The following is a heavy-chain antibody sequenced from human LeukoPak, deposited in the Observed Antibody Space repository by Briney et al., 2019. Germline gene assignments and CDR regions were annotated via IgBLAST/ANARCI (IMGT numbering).Heavy chain of an antibody. D-gene: IGHD5-18*01. J-gene: IGHJ4*02. V-gene: IGHV3-9*01. Sequence: GRSLSLSCAASGFTFDDYAMHWVRQAPGKGLEWVSGISWNSGSIGYADSVKGRFTISRDNAKNSLYLQMNSLRAEDTAVYYCASRYSYALDYWGQGTLVTVSS. CDR2: ISWNSGSI. CDR3: ASRYSYALDY. CDR1: GFTFDDYA.